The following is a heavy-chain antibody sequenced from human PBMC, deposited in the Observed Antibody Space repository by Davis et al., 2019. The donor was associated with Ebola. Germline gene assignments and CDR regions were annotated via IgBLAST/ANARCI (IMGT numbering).Heavy chain of an antibody. CDR3: AREAAATGLLVGDPDFDY. D-gene: IGHD2-15*01. V-gene: IGHV3-7*01. J-gene: IGHJ4*02. CDR1: GFTFSSSA. Sequence: GESLKISCAASGFTFSSSAMHWVRQAPGKGLEWVANIKQDGSEKYYVDSVKGRFTISRDNAKNSLYLQMNSLRAEDTAVYYCAREAAATGLLVGDPDFDYWGQGTLVTVSS. CDR2: IKQDGSEK.